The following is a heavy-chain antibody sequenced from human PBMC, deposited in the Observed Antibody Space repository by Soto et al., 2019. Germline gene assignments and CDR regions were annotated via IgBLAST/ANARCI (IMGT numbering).Heavy chain of an antibody. D-gene: IGHD2-2*01. CDR2: IWYDGSKK. V-gene: IGHV3-33*01. CDR3: AREYEQLLPGDNWFDP. J-gene: IGHJ5*02. CDR1: GFTFRSYG. Sequence: GGSLRLSCAASGFTFRSYGMHWVRQAPGKGLEWVAVIWYDGSKKYYADSVKGRFTISRDNSKNTLYLQMNSMRAEDTAVYYCAREYEQLLPGDNWFDPWGQGTLVTVSS.